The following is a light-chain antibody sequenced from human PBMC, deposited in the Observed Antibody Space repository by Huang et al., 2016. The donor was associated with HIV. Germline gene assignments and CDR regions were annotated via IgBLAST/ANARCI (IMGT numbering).Light chain of an antibody. J-gene: IGKJ1*01. CDR3: LQDYNYPRT. Sequence: AIQMTQSPSSLSASVGDRVPVTCRASQGIGNDLGWYQQKPGKAPKLLIYAASSLQSGVPSMFSGSGSGTDFTLTISSLQPEDFATYYCLQDYNYPRTFGQGTKVEIK. CDR2: AAS. CDR1: QGIGND. V-gene: IGKV1-6*01.